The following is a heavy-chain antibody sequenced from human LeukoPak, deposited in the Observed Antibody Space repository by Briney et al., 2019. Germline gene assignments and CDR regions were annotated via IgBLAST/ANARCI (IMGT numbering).Heavy chain of an antibody. CDR2: SIPIFGIA. D-gene: IGHD2-2*01. CDR1: GGTFSSYA. CDR3: ARDIGVPAAIARGSDAFDI. V-gene: IGHV1-69*05. J-gene: IGHJ3*02. Sequence: SVKVSCKASGGTFSSYAISWVRQAPGQGLEWMAGSIPIFGIANYAQKFQGRVTITTDESTSTAYMELSSLRSEDTAVYYCARDIGVPAAIARGSDAFDIWGQGTMVTVSS.